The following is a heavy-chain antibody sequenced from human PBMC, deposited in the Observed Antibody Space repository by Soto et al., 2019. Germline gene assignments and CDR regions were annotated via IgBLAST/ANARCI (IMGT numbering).Heavy chain of an antibody. CDR3: TRGGGLEYSGSF. D-gene: IGHD1-26*01. CDR1: GFTFISYW. V-gene: IGHV3-74*01. CDR2: INSDGSST. Sequence: GGSLRLSCAASGFTFISYWMHWVRQAPGKGPVWVSRINSDGSSTTYADSVKGRFTISRDNAKNTVYLQMNSLTAEDTAVYYCTRGGGLEYSGSFWGQGTLVTVSS. J-gene: IGHJ4*02.